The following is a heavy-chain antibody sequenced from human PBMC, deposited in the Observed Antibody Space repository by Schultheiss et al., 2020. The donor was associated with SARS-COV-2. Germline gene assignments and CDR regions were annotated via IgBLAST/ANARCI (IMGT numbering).Heavy chain of an antibody. Sequence: GESLKISCAASGFTFSSYGMHWVRQAPGKGLEWVAVISYDGSNKYYADSVKGRFTISRDESKNMLYLQMNSLRAYDTAVYYCVRDEGRSYGSFDIWGQGTMVTVSS. CDR2: ISYDGSNK. CDR1: GFTFSSYG. V-gene: IGHV3-30*03. D-gene: IGHD3-16*01. J-gene: IGHJ3*02. CDR3: VRDEGRSYGSFDI.